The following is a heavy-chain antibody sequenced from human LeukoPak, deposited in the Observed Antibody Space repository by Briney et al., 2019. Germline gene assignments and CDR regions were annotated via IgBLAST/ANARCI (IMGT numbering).Heavy chain of an antibody. Sequence: GGSLRLSCAASGFTFSSYAMTWVRQAPGKGLEWVSSITGSGSSTYYADSVKGRFTISRDNSKNMVYVQMNSLRAEDTAVYFCAKPPRVVVVTAFDSWGQGTLVTVSS. D-gene: IGHD2-21*02. CDR3: AKPPRVVVVTAFDS. CDR2: ITGSGSST. CDR1: GFTFSSYA. V-gene: IGHV3-23*01. J-gene: IGHJ4*02.